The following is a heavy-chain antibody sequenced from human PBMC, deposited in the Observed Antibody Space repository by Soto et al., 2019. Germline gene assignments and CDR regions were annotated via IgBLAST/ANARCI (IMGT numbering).Heavy chain of an antibody. Sequence: GGSLRLSCAASGFTFSSYGMHWVRQAPGKGLEWVAVIWYDGSNKYYADSVKGRFTISRDNSKNTLYLQMNSLRAEDTAVYYCARDRVPPHYYYGMDVWGQGTTVTVSS. CDR3: ARDRVPPHYYYGMDV. J-gene: IGHJ6*02. V-gene: IGHV3-33*01. CDR2: IWYDGSNK. CDR1: GFTFSSYG.